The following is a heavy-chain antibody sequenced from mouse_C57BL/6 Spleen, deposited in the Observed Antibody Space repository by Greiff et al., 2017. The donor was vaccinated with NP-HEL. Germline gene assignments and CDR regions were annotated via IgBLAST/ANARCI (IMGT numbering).Heavy chain of an antibody. V-gene: IGHV1-54*01. J-gene: IGHJ4*01. D-gene: IGHD3-3*01. CDR3: ARGWVYAMDY. Sequence: VQLQQSGAELVRPGPSVKVSCKASGYAFTNYLIEWVKQRPGQGLEWIGVINPGSGGTNYNEKFKGKATLTADKSSSTAYMQLSSLTSEDSAVYFCARGWVYAMDYWGQGTSVTVSS. CDR1: GYAFTNYL. CDR2: INPGSGGT.